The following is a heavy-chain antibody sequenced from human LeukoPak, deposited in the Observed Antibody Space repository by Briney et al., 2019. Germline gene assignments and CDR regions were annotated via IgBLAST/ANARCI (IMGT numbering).Heavy chain of an antibody. D-gene: IGHD3-22*01. V-gene: IGHV3-21*01. CDR1: GFTFSSYS. Sequence: GGSLRLSCAASGFTFSSYSMNWVRQAPGKGLEWVSSISGSSSYIYYADSVKGRFTISRDNAKNSLYLQMNSLRAEDTAVYYCARDGSSAYYFDYWGQGTLVTVSS. J-gene: IGHJ4*02. CDR3: ARDGSSAYYFDY. CDR2: ISGSSSYI.